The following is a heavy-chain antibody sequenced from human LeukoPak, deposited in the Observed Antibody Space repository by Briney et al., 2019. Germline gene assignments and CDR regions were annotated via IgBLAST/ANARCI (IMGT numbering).Heavy chain of an antibody. J-gene: IGHJ4*02. CDR3: TSRIVDTAMVTHLDY. CDR1: GFTFSGSA. Sequence: GGSLRLSCAASGFTFSGSAMHWVRQASGKGLEWVGRIRSKANSYATAYAASVKGRFTISRDDSKNTAYLQMNSLKTEDTAVYYCTSRIVDTAMVTHLDYWGQGTLVTVSS. V-gene: IGHV3-73*01. CDR2: IRSKANSYAT. D-gene: IGHD5-18*01.